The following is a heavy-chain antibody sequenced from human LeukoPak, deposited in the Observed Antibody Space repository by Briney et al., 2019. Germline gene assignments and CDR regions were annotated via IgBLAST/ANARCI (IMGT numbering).Heavy chain of an antibody. CDR3: VRGGASTWS. V-gene: IGHV3-53*01. D-gene: IGHD2-15*01. CDR1: GFTVSNNY. Sequence: GGSLRLSCAASGFTVSNNYMSWVRQAPGKGLEWVSVIYSGGNTYYADSVKGRFTISRDDAKNTLYLQMDSLRAEDTAVYYCVRGGASTWSWGQGTLVTVSS. CDR2: IYSGGNT. J-gene: IGHJ5*02.